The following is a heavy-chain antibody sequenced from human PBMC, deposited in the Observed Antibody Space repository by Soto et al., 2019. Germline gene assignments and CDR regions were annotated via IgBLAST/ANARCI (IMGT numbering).Heavy chain of an antibody. J-gene: IGHJ4*02. V-gene: IGHV3-7*05. CDR2: IKQDGSEK. CDR1: GFTFSSYW. Sequence: GGSLRLSCAASGFTFSSYWMSWVRQAPGKGLEWVANIKQDGSEKYYVDSVKGRFTISRDNAKNSLYLQMNSLRAEDTAVYYCARDGGITIFGVALGYFDYWGQGTLVTVSS. CDR3: ARDGGITIFGVALGYFDY. D-gene: IGHD3-3*01.